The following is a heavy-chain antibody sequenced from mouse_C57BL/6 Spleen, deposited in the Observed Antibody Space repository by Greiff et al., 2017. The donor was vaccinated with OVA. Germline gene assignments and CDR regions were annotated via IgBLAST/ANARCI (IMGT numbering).Heavy chain of an antibody. CDR2: IDPANGNT. V-gene: IGHV14-3*01. Sequence: VQLQQSVAELVRPGASVKLSCTASGFNIKNTYMHWVKQRPEQGLEWIGRIDPANGNTKYAPKFQGKATITADTSSNTAYLQLSSLTSEDTAIYYCFLITTVVAPSDAMDYWGQGTSVTVSS. CDR3: FLITTVVAPSDAMDY. D-gene: IGHD1-1*01. CDR1: GFNIKNTY. J-gene: IGHJ4*01.